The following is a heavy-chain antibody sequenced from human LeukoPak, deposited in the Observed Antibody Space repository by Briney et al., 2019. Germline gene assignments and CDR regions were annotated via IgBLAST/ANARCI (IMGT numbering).Heavy chain of an antibody. V-gene: IGHV1-18*01. J-gene: IGHJ6*02. CDR2: ISAYNGNT. CDR3: ASGVVVAASYYYGMDV. D-gene: IGHD2-15*01. Sequence: GASVKVSCKASGYTFTSYGISWVRQAPGQGLEWMGWISAYNGNTNYAQKLQGRVTMTTDTSTSTAYMELRSLRSDDTAVYYCASGVVVAASYYYGMDVWGQGTTVTVSS. CDR1: GYTFTSYG.